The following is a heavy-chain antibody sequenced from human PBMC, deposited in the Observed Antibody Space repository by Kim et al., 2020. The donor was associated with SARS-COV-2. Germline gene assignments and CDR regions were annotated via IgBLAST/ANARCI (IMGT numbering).Heavy chain of an antibody. Sequence: GGSLRLSCAASGFTFSSYAMSWVRQAPGKGLEWVSAISGSGGSTYYADSVKGRFTISRDNSKNTLYLQMNSLRAEDTAVYYCAKAIVGKYGGDAGNWFDPWGQGTLVTVSS. CDR3: AKAIVGKYGGDAGNWFDP. J-gene: IGHJ5*02. CDR1: GFTFSSYA. D-gene: IGHD4-17*01. CDR2: ISGSGGST. V-gene: IGHV3-23*01.